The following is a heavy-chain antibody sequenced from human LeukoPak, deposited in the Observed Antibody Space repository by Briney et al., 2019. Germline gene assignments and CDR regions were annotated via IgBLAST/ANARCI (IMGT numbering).Heavy chain of an antibody. J-gene: IGHJ3*01. Sequence: PGGSLRLSCAASGFTFSSYAMTWVRQAPGKGLEWVSYISSSGSTIYYADSVKGRFAISRDNAKNSRYLQMNSLRAEDTAVYYCARSPHSAGIAFDVWGQGTVVTVSS. CDR3: ARSPHSAGIAFDV. CDR1: GFTFSSYA. D-gene: IGHD6-13*01. CDR2: ISSSGSTI. V-gene: IGHV3-48*04.